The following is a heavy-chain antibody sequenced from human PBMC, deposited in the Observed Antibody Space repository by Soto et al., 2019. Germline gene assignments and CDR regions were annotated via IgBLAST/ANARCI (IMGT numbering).Heavy chain of an antibody. CDR3: ARLHRSGWYGSFDY. CDR2: IIPIFGTA. V-gene: IGHV1-69*12. D-gene: IGHD6-19*01. J-gene: IGHJ4*02. Sequence: QVQLVQSGAEVKKPGSSVKVSCKASGGTFSSYAISWVRQAPGQGLEWMGGIIPIFGTANYAQKFQARVTITAHESTSSAYMELGSMRSEDTAVYYCARLHRSGWYGSFDYWGQGTLVTVSS. CDR1: GGTFSSYA.